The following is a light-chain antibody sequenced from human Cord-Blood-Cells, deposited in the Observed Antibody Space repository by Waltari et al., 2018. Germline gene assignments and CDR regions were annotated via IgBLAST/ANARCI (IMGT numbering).Light chain of an antibody. CDR2: AAS. CDR1: QGISSY. J-gene: IGKJ2*01. Sequence: AIRMTQSPSSLSPSTGDRVTITCRASQGISSYLAWYQQKPGKAPKLLIYAASTLQSGVPSRFSGSGSGTDFTLTISCLQSEDFATYYCQQYYSYMYTFGQGTKLEIK. CDR3: QQYYSYMYT. V-gene: IGKV1-8*01.